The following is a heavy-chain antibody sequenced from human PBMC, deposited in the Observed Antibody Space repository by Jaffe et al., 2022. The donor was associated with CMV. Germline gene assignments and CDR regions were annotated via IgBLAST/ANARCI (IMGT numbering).Heavy chain of an antibody. Sequence: QVQLQESGPGLVKPSETLSLTCTVSGGSISSYYWSWIRQPPGKGLEWIGYIYYSGSTNYNPSLKSRVTISVDTSKNQFSLKLSSVTAADTAVYYCARHYYYMDVWGKGTTVTVSS. J-gene: IGHJ6*03. CDR2: IYYSGST. V-gene: IGHV4-59*08. CDR3: ARHYYYMDV. CDR1: GGSISSYY.